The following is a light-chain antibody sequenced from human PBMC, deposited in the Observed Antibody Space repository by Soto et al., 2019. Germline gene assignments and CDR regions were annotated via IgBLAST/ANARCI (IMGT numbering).Light chain of an antibody. J-gene: IGLJ1*01. CDR3: SSYTSSSTV. Sequence: QSALTQPASVSGSPGQSITISCTGTSSDVGGYNYVSWYQQHPGKAPKLMIDEVSNRPSGVSNRFSGSKSGNTASLTISGLQAEDEADYYCSSYTSSSTVFGTGTKLTVL. CDR1: SSDVGGYNY. V-gene: IGLV2-14*01. CDR2: EVS.